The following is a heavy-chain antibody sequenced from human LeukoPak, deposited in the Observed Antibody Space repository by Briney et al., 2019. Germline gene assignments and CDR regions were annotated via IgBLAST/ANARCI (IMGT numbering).Heavy chain of an antibody. Sequence: GGSLRLSCAASGFTFSNYDMSWVRQVPGKGLEWVSALSGSGSSTWYVDSVKGRFTISRDNSKNTLYLQMNSLRAEDTAIYYCAKDYYDSSGSRYTYWGQGTLVTVSS. J-gene: IGHJ4*02. CDR3: AKDYYDSSGSRYTY. V-gene: IGHV3-23*01. D-gene: IGHD3-22*01. CDR2: LSGSGSST. CDR1: GFTFSNYD.